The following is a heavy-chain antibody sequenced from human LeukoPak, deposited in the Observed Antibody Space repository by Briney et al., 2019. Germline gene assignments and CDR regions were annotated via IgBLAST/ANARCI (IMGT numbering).Heavy chain of an antibody. V-gene: IGHV3-23*01. D-gene: IGHD7-27*01. J-gene: IGHJ4*02. CDR3: TKDQDLRLGSMDF. CDR1: GFRFRTYA. Sequence: GGSLRLSCGTSGFRFRTYAMTWVRQAPGKGLEWVSTITDVGDRALYIDSVRGRFTIFRDDSKNTLYLQMNSLRAEDTAVYYCTKDQDLRLGSMDFWGQGTLVTVSS. CDR2: ITDVGDRA.